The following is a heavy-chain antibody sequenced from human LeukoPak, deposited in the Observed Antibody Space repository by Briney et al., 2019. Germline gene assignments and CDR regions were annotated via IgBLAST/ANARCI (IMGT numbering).Heavy chain of an antibody. V-gene: IGHV3-21*01. CDR2: ISSSSSYI. D-gene: IGHD5-12*01. CDR1: GFTISSYS. CDR3: ARGVDNYYYYYMDV. J-gene: IGHJ6*03. Sequence: PGGSLRLSCAASGFTISSYSMNWVRQAPGKGLEGVSSISSSSSYIYYADSVKGRFTISRDNAKKSLYLQMNSLRAEDTAVYYCARGVDNYYYYYMDVWGKGTTVTISS.